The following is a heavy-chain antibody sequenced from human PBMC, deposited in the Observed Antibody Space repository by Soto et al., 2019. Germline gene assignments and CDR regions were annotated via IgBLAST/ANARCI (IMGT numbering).Heavy chain of an antibody. CDR3: ARDSGSVLRFLETYGMDV. V-gene: IGHV1-69*13. CDR1: GGTFSSYA. D-gene: IGHD3-3*01. Sequence: ASVKVSCKASGGTFSSYAISWVRQAPGQGLEWMGGIIPIFGTANYAQKFQGRVTITADESTSTAYMELSSLRSGDTAVYYCARDSGSVLRFLETYGMDVWGQGTTVTVSS. CDR2: IIPIFGTA. J-gene: IGHJ6*02.